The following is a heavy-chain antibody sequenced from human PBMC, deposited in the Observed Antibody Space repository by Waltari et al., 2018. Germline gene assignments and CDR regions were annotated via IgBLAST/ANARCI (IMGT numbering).Heavy chain of an antibody. D-gene: IGHD2-15*01. CDR1: GFTFSSYS. CDR2: ISSRSSTI. CDR3: ARAAGGNIVGDGYMDV. J-gene: IGHJ6*03. Sequence: EVQLVESGGGLVQPGGSLRLSCAASGFTFSSYSMNWVRQAPGKGLEWVSYISSRSSTIYYADSVKGRFTISRDNAKNSLYLQMNSLRAEDTAVYYCARAAGGNIVGDGYMDVWGKGTTVTVSS. V-gene: IGHV3-48*04.